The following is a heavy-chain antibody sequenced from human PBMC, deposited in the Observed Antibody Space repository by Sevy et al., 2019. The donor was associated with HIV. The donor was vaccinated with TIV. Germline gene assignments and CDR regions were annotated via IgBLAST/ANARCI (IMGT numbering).Heavy chain of an antibody. CDR1: GFTFSSYV. V-gene: IGHV3-33*01. CDR3: ARDIDRGIDY. Sequence: GESLKISCAASGFTFSSYVMHLVRQAPGKGLEWVEVTWYERSNKYYADHVKGRFTIPRDNSKNTLDMQMNSLRGEDTAVYDCARDIDRGIDYWGQGTLVTVSS. D-gene: IGHD3-16*02. J-gene: IGHJ4*02. CDR2: TWYERSNK.